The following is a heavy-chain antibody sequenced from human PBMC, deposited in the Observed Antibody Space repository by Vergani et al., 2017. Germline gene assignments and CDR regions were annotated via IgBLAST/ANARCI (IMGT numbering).Heavy chain of an antibody. CDR3: ARRGSVSDYFDY. CDR2: ISGSGGST. Sequence: EVQLLESGGGLVQPGGSLRLSCAASGFTFSSYAMSWVRQAPGKGLEWVSAISGSGGSTYYADSVKGRFTISRDNSKNTLNLQMNSLRAEDTAVYYCARRGSVSDYFDYWGQGTLVTVSS. J-gene: IGHJ4*02. V-gene: IGHV3-23*01. D-gene: IGHD3-10*01. CDR1: GFTFSSYA.